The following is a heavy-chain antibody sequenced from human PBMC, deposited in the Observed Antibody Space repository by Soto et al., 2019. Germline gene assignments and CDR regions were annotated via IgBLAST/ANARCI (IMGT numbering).Heavy chain of an antibody. Sequence: QVQLVESGGGVVQPGRSLRLSCAASGFTFSSYAMHWVRQAPGTGLEWVAVASYDGSNKYYADSVKGRFTISRDNSNNTLYLQMNSLRAEDTAVYYCARGSGSYYGYDGMDVWGQGTTVTVSS. CDR1: GFTFSSYA. D-gene: IGHD1-26*01. CDR3: ARGSGSYYGYDGMDV. V-gene: IGHV3-30-3*01. J-gene: IGHJ6*02. CDR2: ASYDGSNK.